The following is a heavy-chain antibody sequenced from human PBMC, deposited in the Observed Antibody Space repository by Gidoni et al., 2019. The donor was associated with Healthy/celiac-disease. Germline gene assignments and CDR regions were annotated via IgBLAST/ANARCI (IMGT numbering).Heavy chain of an antibody. CDR3: ARSGPSGPGGAFDI. CDR1: GGSFSGYY. D-gene: IGHD1-26*01. CDR2: INHSGST. J-gene: IGHJ3*02. V-gene: IGHV4-34*01. Sequence: QVQLQQWGAGLLKPSETLSLTCAVYGGSFSGYYWSWIRQPPGKGLEWIGEINHSGSTNYNPSLKSRVTISVDTSKNQFSLKLSSVTAADTAVYYCARSGPSGPGGAFDIWGQGTMVTVSS.